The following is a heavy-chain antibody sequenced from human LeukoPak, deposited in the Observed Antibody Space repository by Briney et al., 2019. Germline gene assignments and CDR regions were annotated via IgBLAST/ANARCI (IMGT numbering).Heavy chain of an antibody. D-gene: IGHD2-15*01. V-gene: IGHV3-23*01. CDR2: ITGTGGK. J-gene: IGHJ4*02. CDR3: AKDYCRDGNCPFPFLDS. Sequence: GGSLRLSCAVSGFTLTNHGVSWVRQAPGKGLEWVSIITGTGGKFYGDSVKGRFVLSRDNFKNTVYMQMSSLRAEDTATYYCAKDYCRDGNCPFPFLDSWGQGTLVTVSS. CDR1: GFTLTNHG.